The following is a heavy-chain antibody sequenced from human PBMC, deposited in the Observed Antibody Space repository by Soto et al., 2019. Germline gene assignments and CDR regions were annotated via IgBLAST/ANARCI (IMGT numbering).Heavy chain of an antibody. D-gene: IGHD4-17*01. CDR1: GYTITGDY. V-gene: IGHV1-2*04. J-gene: IGHJ3*02. CDR3: AVLTTDDDAFDI. Sequence: ASVNVSCKGSGYTITGDYMRWVRQTPGQGLEWMGWINPNSGGTNYAQKSQGWVTMTRDTSISTAYMELSRLRSDDTAVYYCAVLTTDDDAFDIWGQGTMVTVSS. CDR2: INPNSGGT.